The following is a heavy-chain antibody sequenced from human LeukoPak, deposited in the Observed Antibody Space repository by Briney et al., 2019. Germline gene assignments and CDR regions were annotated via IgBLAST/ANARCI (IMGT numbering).Heavy chain of an antibody. V-gene: IGHV3-30-3*01. J-gene: IGHJ6*02. CDR1: GFTFSSYA. Sequence: GGSLRLSCAASGFTFSSYAMHWVRQAPGKGLEWVAVISNDGSNKYYADSVKGRFTISRDNSKNTLYLQMNSLRAEDTAVYYCARVNYYYYGMDVWGQGTTVTVSS. CDR3: ARVNYYYYGMDV. CDR2: ISNDGSNK.